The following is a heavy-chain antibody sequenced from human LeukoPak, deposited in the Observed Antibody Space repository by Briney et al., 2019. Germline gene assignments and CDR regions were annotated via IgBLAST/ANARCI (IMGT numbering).Heavy chain of an antibody. CDR2: ISSSGSTI. CDR3: ARDSNCGGDCYPLDY. J-gene: IGHJ4*02. D-gene: IGHD2-21*02. V-gene: IGHV3-11*01. Sequence: PGGSLRLSCAASGFTFSDYDMSWIRQAPGKGLEWVSYISSSGSTIYYADSVKGRFTISRDNAKNSLYLQMNSLRAEDTAVYYCARDSNCGGDCYPLDYWGQGTLVTVPS. CDR1: GFTFSDYD.